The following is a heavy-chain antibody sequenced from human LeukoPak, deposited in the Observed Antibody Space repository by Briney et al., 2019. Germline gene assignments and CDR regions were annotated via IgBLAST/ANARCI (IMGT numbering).Heavy chain of an antibody. CDR1: GGSISSSSYY. Sequence: SETLSLTCTVSGGSISSSSYYWGWIRQPPGKGLEWIGSIYYRGNSYYNPSLKSRVTISVDTSKNHFSLKLRSVTAADTAVYYCARDTGDNYYGSGGIFNYFDYWGQGTLVTVSS. CDR2: IYYRGNS. CDR3: ARDTGDNYYGSGGIFNYFDY. V-gene: IGHV4-39*07. J-gene: IGHJ4*02. D-gene: IGHD3-10*01.